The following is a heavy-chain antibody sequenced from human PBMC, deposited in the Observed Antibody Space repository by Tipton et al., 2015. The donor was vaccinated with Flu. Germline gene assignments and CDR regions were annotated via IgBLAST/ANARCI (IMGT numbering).Heavy chain of an antibody. D-gene: IGHD6-19*01. Sequence: TLSLTCTISGDSISSDYYWGWIRQPPGKGLKWIGNIFHTGSTYHNPSLKSRVTTSINTSKNQFSLKVFSVTAADTAVYYCARAPTTAVAYIWGQGTLVTVSS. CDR2: IFHTGST. V-gene: IGHV4-38-2*02. J-gene: IGHJ4*02. CDR1: GDSISSDYY. CDR3: ARAPTTAVAYI.